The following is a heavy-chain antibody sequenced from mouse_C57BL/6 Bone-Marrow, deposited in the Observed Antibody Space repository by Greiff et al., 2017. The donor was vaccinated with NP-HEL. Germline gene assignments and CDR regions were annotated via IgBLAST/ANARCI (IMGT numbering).Heavy chain of an antibody. D-gene: IGHD2-5*01. V-gene: IGHV14-4*01. J-gene: IGHJ3*01. Sequence: EVQLQQSGAELVRPGASVKLSCTASGFNIKDDYMHWVKQRPEQGLEWIGWIDPENGDTEYASKFQGKATITADTSSNTAYLQLSSLTSEDTAVYYCTTYSNYVFFAYWGQGTLVTVSA. CDR3: TTYSNYVFFAY. CDR1: GFNIKDDY. CDR2: IDPENGDT.